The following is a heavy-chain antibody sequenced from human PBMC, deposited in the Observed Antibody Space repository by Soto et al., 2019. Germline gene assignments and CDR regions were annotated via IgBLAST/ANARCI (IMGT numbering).Heavy chain of an antibody. CDR3: VRASPMISLRAGHKDLHDF. J-gene: IGHJ6*04. V-gene: IGHV1-2*02. D-gene: IGHD3-16*01. CDR1: GYTFIGYY. Sequence: ASVKVSCKASGYTFIGYYIHWVRQAPGQGPEWVGWINPNAGGTNPAQKFQGRLTLTRDTSTSTAYMELTALTSDDTAVYYCVRASPMISLRAGHKDLHDFRGKGTSVTVSS. CDR2: INPNAGGT.